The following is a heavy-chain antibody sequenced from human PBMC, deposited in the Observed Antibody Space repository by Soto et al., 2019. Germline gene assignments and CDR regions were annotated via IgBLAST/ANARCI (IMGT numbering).Heavy chain of an antibody. Sequence: GGSLRLSCAASGFTLSIYSISWVRQAPWKGLEWVSSIDFRRGSTYYADSVKGRFTISRDNTKNSVFLQLNSLRAEGTAVYYCASQAVETPHYYFAFCGQRILLTVCS. CDR2: IDFRRGST. J-gene: IGHJ4*02. D-gene: IGHD1-1*01. V-gene: IGHV3-21*01. CDR1: GFTLSIYS. CDR3: ASQAVETPHYYFAF.